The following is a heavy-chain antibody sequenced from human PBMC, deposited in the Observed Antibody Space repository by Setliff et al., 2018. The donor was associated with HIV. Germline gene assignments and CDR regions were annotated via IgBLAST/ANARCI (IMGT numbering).Heavy chain of an antibody. Sequence: GGSLRLSCAASGFTFTSYAMNWVRQAPGKGLEWVSGSSGSGGGTYYADSVKGRFTISRDNSQNALYLQMDSLRAEDTAVYHCAKLREGHVYSQYDSWGHGTLVTVSS. CDR3: AKLREGHVYSQYDS. J-gene: IGHJ5*01. CDR2: SSGSGGGT. D-gene: IGHD2-21*01. CDR1: GFTFTSYA. V-gene: IGHV3-23*01.